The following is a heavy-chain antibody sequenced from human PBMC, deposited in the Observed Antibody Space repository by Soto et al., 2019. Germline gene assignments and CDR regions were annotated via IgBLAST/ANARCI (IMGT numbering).Heavy chain of an antibody. Sequence: GGSLRLSCAASGFTFSSYSMNWVRQAPGKGLEWVSSISSSSSYIYYADSVKGRFTISRDNAKNSLYLQMNSLRAEDTAVYYCARAPLPAAIPDDAFDIWGQGTMVTVSS. CDR1: GFTFSSYS. J-gene: IGHJ3*02. CDR3: ARAPLPAAIPDDAFDI. V-gene: IGHV3-21*01. CDR2: ISSSSSYI. D-gene: IGHD2-2*01.